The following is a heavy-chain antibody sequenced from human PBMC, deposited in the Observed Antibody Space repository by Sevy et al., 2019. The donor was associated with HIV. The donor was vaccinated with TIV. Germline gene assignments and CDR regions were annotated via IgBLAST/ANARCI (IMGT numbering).Heavy chain of an antibody. V-gene: IGHV3-21*01. CDR2: ISSSSNYI. D-gene: IGHD2-15*01. CDR3: ARVVAYCSGGSCFPGYYCGMDV. Sequence: GGSLSLACAASGFTFSSYNMNWVRQAPGKGLEWVSSISSSSNYIYYADSMKGRFTISRDNAKNSLNLQMNSLRAEDTAVYYCARVVAYCSGGSCFPGYYCGMDVWGQGTTVTVSS. CDR1: GFTFSSYN. J-gene: IGHJ6*02.